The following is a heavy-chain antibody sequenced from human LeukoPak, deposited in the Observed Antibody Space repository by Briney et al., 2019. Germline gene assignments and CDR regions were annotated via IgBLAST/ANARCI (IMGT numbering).Heavy chain of an antibody. CDR3: ARHSGSYSGDY. D-gene: IGHD1-26*01. Sequence: SETLSLTCTVSGGSISSSSYYWGWIRQPPGKGLEWIGSIYYSGSTYYNSSLKSRVTISVDTSKNQFSLKLSSVTAADTAVYYCARHSGSYSGDYWGQGTLVTVSS. CDR1: GGSISSSSYY. CDR2: IYYSGST. V-gene: IGHV4-39*01. J-gene: IGHJ4*02.